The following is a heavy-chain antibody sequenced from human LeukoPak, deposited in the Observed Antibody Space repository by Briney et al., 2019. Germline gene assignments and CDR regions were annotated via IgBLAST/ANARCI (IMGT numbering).Heavy chain of an antibody. D-gene: IGHD4-17*01. CDR3: ARDSDYGDAYYFDY. V-gene: IGHV4-4*07. CDR2: IYTSGST. Sequence: ASETLSLTCTVSGGSISSYYWSWIRQPAGKGLEWIGRIYTSGSTNYNPSLKGRVTMSVDTSKNQFSLKLSSVTAADTAVYYCARDSDYGDAYYFDYWGQGTLVTVSS. CDR1: GGSISSYY. J-gene: IGHJ4*02.